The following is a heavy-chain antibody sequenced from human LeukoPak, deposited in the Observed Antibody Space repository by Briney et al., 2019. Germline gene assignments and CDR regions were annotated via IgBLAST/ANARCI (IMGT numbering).Heavy chain of an antibody. CDR2: INPSGGST. CDR3: ARWNYGGNSGSYYYGMDV. D-gene: IGHD4-23*01. Sequence: ASVKVSCKASGYTFTSYYMHWVRQAPGQGLEWMGIINPSGGSTSYAQKFQGRVTMTRDTSTSTVYMELSSLRSEDTAVYYCARWNYGGNSGSYYYGMDVWGQGTTVTVSS. J-gene: IGHJ6*02. CDR1: GYTFTSYY. V-gene: IGHV1-46*01.